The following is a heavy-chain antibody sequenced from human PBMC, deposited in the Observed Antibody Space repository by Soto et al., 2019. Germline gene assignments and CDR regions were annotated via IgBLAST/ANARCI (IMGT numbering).Heavy chain of an antibody. CDR3: ARDAGSGDHDSGYHYAFDY. CDR1: GFTFSDYY. V-gene: IGHV3-11*01. CDR2: FSNSGSTM. D-gene: IGHD3-22*01. Sequence: GGSLRLSCAASGFTFSDYYMSRIRQAPGKGLEWVSYFSNSGSTMFYADSVKGRFTISRDNAKNSVYLHMHSLRAEDTAVYYCARDAGSGDHDSGYHYAFDYWGQGTLVTVSS. J-gene: IGHJ4*02.